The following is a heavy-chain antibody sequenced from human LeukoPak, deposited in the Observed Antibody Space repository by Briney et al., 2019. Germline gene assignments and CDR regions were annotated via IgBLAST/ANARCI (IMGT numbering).Heavy chain of an antibody. CDR1: GFTVSSNY. J-gene: IGHJ6*02. CDR3: ARDSGGDYAYYYGMDV. Sequence: GGSLRLSCAASGFTVSSNYMSWVRQAPGKGLEWVPVIYSGGSTYYADSVKGRFTISRDNSKNTLYLQMNSLRAEDTAVYYCARDSGGDYAYYYGMDVWGQGTTVTVSS. V-gene: IGHV3-53*01. CDR2: IYSGGST. D-gene: IGHD4-17*01.